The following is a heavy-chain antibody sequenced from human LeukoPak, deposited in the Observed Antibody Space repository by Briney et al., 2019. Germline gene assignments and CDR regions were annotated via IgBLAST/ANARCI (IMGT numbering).Heavy chain of an antibody. CDR1: GFTVSSNY. Sequence: GGSLRLSCAASGFTVSSNYMSWVRQAPGKGLEWVSIIYDGGTTYHADSVKGRFSISRDNSKNTVFLQVSSLRAEDTAVYYCAREQPPGVYFDCWGQGTLVTVSS. CDR3: AREQPPGVYFDC. J-gene: IGHJ4*02. V-gene: IGHV3-53*01. CDR2: IYDGGTT. D-gene: IGHD1-14*01.